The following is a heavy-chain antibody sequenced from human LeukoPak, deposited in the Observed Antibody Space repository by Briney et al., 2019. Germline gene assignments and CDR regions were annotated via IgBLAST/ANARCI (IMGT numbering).Heavy chain of an antibody. D-gene: IGHD3-3*01. J-gene: IGHJ3*02. V-gene: IGHV4-34*01. CDR2: INHSGNT. CDR3: ASILRFI. Sequence: SETLSLTCAVYGGSFSGYYWSWIRQPPEKGLEWIGEINHSGNTHYNPSLKSRVTMSVDTSKNQFSLKLTSVTAADTAVYYCASILRFIWGQGTMVTVSS. CDR1: GGSFSGYY.